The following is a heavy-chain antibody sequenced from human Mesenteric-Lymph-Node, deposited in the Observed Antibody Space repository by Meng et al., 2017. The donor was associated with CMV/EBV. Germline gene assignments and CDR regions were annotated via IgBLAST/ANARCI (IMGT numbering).Heavy chain of an antibody. Sequence: GESLKISCAGSGFTFNDYEMNWVRQAPGRGLEWISYISSFDSSIYYADSVKGRFTISRDNAKNSLYLQMNSLRAEDTAVYYCAGGTPGDFDYWGQGTLVTVSS. CDR1: GFTFNDYE. CDR3: AGGTPGDFDY. J-gene: IGHJ4*02. CDR2: ISSFDSSI. D-gene: IGHD3-16*01. V-gene: IGHV3-48*03.